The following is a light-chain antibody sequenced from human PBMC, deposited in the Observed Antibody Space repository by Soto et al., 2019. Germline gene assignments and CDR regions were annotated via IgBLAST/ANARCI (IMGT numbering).Light chain of an antibody. J-gene: IGLJ3*02. CDR1: SSDVGGYNY. Sequence: QSALTQPASVSGSPGRSITISCTGTSSDVGGYNYVSWYQQHPGKAPKLMIYEVSHRPSGVSDRFSGSKSGNTASLTISGLQAEDESDYYCSSYTTSTTLVVFGGGTKVTVL. CDR2: EVS. CDR3: SSYTTSTTLVV. V-gene: IGLV2-14*01.